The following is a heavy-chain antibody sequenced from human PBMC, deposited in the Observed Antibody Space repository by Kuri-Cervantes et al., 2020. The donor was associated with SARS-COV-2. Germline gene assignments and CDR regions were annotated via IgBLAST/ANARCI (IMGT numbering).Heavy chain of an antibody. D-gene: IGHD6-6*01. CDR2: ISGSGGST. V-gene: IGHV3-23*01. Sequence: GESLKISCEASGFIFEDYGMHWVRQAPGKGLEWVSAISGSGGSTYYADSVKGRFTISRDNSKNTLYLQMNSLRAEDTAVYYCAKDPQLGDAFDIWGQGTMVTVSS. CDR3: AKDPQLGDAFDI. CDR1: GFIFEDYG. J-gene: IGHJ3*02.